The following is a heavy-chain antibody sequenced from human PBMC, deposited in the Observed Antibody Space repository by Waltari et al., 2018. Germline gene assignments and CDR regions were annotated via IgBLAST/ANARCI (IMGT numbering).Heavy chain of an antibody. D-gene: IGHD3-10*01. CDR3: AREGGDWDRGVDDY. CDR2: IYHSGSN. CDR1: GYSISSGYY. J-gene: IGHJ4*02. Sequence: QVQLQESGPGLVKPSETLSLTCAVSGYSISSGYYWGWIRQPPGKGLEWIGSIYHSGSNYSNPSPKSRVTISVDTSKNQFSLKLSSVTAADTAVYYCAREGGDWDRGVDDYWGQGTLVTVSS. V-gene: IGHV4-38-2*02.